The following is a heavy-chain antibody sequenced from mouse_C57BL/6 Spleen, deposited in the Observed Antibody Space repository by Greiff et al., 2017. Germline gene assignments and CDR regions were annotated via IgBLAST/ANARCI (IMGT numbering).Heavy chain of an antibody. CDR3: ARWATGGDFDY. V-gene: IGHV1-82*01. CDR2: IYPGDGDT. J-gene: IGHJ2*01. CDR1: GYAFSSSW. D-gene: IGHD3-1*01. Sequence: QVQLQQSGPELVKPGASVKISCKASGYAFSSSWMTWVKQRPGKGLEWIGRIYPGDGDTNYNGKFKGKATLTADKSSSTAYMQLSSLTSEDSAVYFCARWATGGDFDYWGQGTTLTVSS.